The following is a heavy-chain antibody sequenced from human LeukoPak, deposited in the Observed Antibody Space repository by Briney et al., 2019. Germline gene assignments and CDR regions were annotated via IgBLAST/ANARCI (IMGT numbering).Heavy chain of an antibody. Sequence: GSLRLSCAASGFTFSDYHMTWIRQPPGKGLEWIGYIKSSGSTNYNPSLKSRVTISIDTSKNQFSLRLNSVTAADTAVYYCARDGTVATNWFDPWGQGTLVTVSS. V-gene: IGHV4-59*01. D-gene: IGHD5-12*01. CDR2: IKSSGST. CDR1: GFTFSDYH. CDR3: ARDGTVATNWFDP. J-gene: IGHJ5*02.